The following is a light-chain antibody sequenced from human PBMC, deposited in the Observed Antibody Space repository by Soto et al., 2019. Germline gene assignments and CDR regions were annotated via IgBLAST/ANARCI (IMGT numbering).Light chain of an antibody. Sequence: DIQMTQTPSALSATVGDRVSITCRASQSVSTWLAWYQQKPGKAPKLLIYHASNLETGVPSRFSGSGSGTEFTLTISSLRPDDFATYYCQQYNSYWTFGQGTKVDI. V-gene: IGKV1-5*01. CDR3: QQYNSYWT. CDR2: HAS. CDR1: QSVSTW. J-gene: IGKJ1*01.